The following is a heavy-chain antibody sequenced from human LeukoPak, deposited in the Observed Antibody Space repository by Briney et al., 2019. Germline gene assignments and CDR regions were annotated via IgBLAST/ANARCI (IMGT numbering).Heavy chain of an antibody. D-gene: IGHD6-19*01. Sequence: HGESLRISCKGSGYSFTSYWIGWVRQMPGKGLEWMGIIYVGDSDTRYSTSFQGQVTISADRSISTAYLQWSSLKASDTAMYYCARLYGNGWYRGGDYWGQGTLVTVSS. J-gene: IGHJ4*02. CDR2: IYVGDSDT. V-gene: IGHV5-51*01. CDR1: GYSFTSYW. CDR3: ARLYGNGWYRGGDY.